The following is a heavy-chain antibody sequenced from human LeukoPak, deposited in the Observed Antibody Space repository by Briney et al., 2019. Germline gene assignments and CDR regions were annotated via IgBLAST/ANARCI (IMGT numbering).Heavy chain of an antibody. D-gene: IGHD2-15*01. J-gene: IGHJ4*02. V-gene: IGHV1-2*02. CDR2: INPNSGGT. CDR3: AIRYCSASGHDY. Sequence: GASVKVSCKASGYTFTGYYMHWVRQAPGQGLEWMGWINPNSGGTNYAQKFQGRVTMTRDTSISTAYMELSRLRSDDTAVYYCAIRYCSASGHDYWVPGTLVTVSS. CDR1: GYTFTGYY.